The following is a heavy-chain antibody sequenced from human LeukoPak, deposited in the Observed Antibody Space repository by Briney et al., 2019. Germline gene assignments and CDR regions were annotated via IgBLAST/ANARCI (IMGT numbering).Heavy chain of an antibody. CDR3: AKAPTSDYYYYMDV. CDR2: IRYDGSNK. Sequence: GGSLRLSCAASGFTFSSYGMHWVRQAPGKGLEWVAFIRYDGSNKYYADSVKGRFSISRDNSKNTLYLQMNSLRAEDTAVYYCAKAPTSDYYYYMDVWGKGTTVTVSS. V-gene: IGHV3-30*02. CDR1: GFTFSSYG. J-gene: IGHJ6*03. D-gene: IGHD4-11*01.